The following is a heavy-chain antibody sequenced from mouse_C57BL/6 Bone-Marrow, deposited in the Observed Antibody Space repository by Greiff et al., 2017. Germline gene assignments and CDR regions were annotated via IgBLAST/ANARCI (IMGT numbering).Heavy chain of an antibody. CDR2: ISSGGSYT. J-gene: IGHJ1*03. D-gene: IGHD2-2*01. CDR1: GFTFSSYG. Sequence: EVQLQESGGDLVKPGGSLKLSCAASGFTFSSYGMSWVRQTPDKRLEWVATISSGGSYTYYPDSVKGRFTISRDNAKNTLYLQMSSLKSEDTAMYYCARQGRLWLRRGYFDVWGTGTTVTVSS. CDR3: ARQGRLWLRRGYFDV. V-gene: IGHV5-6*01.